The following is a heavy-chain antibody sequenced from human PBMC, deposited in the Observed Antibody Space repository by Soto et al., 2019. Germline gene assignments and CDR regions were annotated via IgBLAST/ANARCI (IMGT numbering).Heavy chain of an antibody. Sequence: KASETLSLTCTVSGGSISSGDYYWSWIRQPPGKGLEWIGYIYYSGSTYYNPSLKSRVTISVDTSKNQFSLKLSSVTAADTAVYYCARDMGGYCSSTSCYSPPENYYYGMDVWGQGTTVTVSS. J-gene: IGHJ6*02. D-gene: IGHD2-2*02. CDR1: GGSISSGDYY. CDR3: ARDMGGYCSSTSCYSPPENYYYGMDV. CDR2: IYYSGST. V-gene: IGHV4-30-4*01.